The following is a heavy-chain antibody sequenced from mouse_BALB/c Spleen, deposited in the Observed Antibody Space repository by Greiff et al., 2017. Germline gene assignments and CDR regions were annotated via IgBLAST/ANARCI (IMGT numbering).Heavy chain of an antibody. CDR2: IRNKANGYTT. J-gene: IGHJ3*01. Sequence: DVQLQESGGGLVQPGGSLRLSCATSGFTFTDYYMSWVRQPPGKALEWLGFIRNKANGYTTEYSASVKGRFTISRDNSQSILYLQMNTLRAEDSATYYCARDWRCPAYWGQGTLVTVSA. V-gene: IGHV7-3*02. CDR1: GFTFTDYY. CDR3: ARDWRCPAY.